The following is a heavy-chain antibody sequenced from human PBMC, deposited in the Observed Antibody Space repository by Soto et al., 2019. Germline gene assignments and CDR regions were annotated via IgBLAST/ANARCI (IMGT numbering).Heavy chain of an antibody. CDR2: ITGSTGTT. CDR3: AKDTSSSPYYMDV. V-gene: IGHV3-23*01. Sequence: EVQILESGGGSVQPGGSLRLSCAASGFTFSNFAMSWVRHAPGKGLEWVSEITGSTGTTYYADSVRGRFIISRDNSKNTLHLQTNSLRAEDTAVYYCAKDTSSSPYYMDVWGKGTTVTVSS. D-gene: IGHD2-2*01. J-gene: IGHJ6*03. CDR1: GFTFSNFA.